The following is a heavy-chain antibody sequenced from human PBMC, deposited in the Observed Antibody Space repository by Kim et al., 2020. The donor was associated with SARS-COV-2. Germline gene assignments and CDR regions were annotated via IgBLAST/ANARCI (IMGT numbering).Heavy chain of an antibody. J-gene: IGHJ4*02. Sequence: SETLSLTCTVSGGSISSYYWSWIRQPPGKGLEWLGYIYYSGSTNYNPSLKSRVTISVDTSKNQFSLKLSSVTAADTAVYYCARAGYSSSWYLGPIDYWGQGTRVTVSS. CDR2: IYYSGST. CDR1: GGSISSYY. V-gene: IGHV4-59*01. D-gene: IGHD6-13*01. CDR3: ARAGYSSSWYLGPIDY.